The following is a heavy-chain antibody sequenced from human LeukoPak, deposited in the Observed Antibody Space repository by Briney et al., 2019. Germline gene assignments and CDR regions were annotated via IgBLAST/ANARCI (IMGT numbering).Heavy chain of an antibody. D-gene: IGHD2-15*01. CDR3: ARDYRDCSGGSCYSGPFDY. CDR2: INASGDRT. V-gene: IGHV1-46*01. J-gene: IGHJ4*02. CDR1: GNTFTSYY. Sequence: ASVKVSCKASGNTFTSYYMHWVRQAPGQGLEWMGIINASGDRTSYAQKFQGRVTMTRDTSTSTVYMELSSLRSEDTAVYYCARDYRDCSGGSCYSGPFDYWGQGTLVTVSS.